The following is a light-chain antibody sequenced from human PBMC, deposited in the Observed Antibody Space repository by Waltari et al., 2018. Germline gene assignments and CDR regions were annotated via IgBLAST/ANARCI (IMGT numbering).Light chain of an antibody. CDR1: SNDIGSYNY. J-gene: IGLJ2*01. V-gene: IGLV2-14*03. CDR2: DVS. CDR3: SSYTSSGTLV. Sequence: QSALTQPASVSGSPGQSITISCSGTSNDIGSYNYISWYQQHPGKAPKLMIYDVSDRPSGLSDRFSGSMSGNTAALSISGLQAEDDADYYCSSYTSSGTLVFGGGTKLTVL.